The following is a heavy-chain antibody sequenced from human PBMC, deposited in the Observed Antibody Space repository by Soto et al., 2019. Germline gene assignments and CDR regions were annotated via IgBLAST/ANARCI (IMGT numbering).Heavy chain of an antibody. D-gene: IGHD6-13*01. CDR3: ARIAGPGLTDFDF. V-gene: IGHV1-46*01. Sequence: QVQLVQSGAEVEKPGASVTLSCKASRYTFTNFHMHWVRQAPGQGLERLGVINPSSGAATYQQKFQGRVTMTRDTSTSTVYMVLSDLRSEDTAVYYCARIAGPGLTDFDFWGQGTPVTVSS. CDR1: RYTFTNFH. J-gene: IGHJ4*02. CDR2: INPSSGAA.